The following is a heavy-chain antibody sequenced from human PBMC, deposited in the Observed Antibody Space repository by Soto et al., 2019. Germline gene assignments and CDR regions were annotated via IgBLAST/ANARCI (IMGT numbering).Heavy chain of an antibody. CDR1: GGSISSYY. J-gene: IGHJ4*02. CDR3: ARRYSSSFDY. CDR2: IYYSGST. D-gene: IGHD6-13*01. V-gene: IGHV4-59*08. Sequence: QVQLQESGPGLVKPSETLSLTCTVSGGSISSYYWSWIRQPPGKGLEWIGYIYYSGSTNYTPSLMSRVTLSVDSSRTQFSLKLSSVTAADTAVYYCARRYSSSFDYWGQGTLVTVSS.